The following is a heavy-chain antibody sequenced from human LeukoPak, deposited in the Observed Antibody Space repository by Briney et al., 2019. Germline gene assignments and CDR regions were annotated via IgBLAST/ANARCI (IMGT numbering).Heavy chain of an antibody. Sequence: GGSLRLSCAASGFTFSSSAMSWVRQAPGKGLKWVSAISNNGGYTYYADSVQGRFTISRDNSKSTLCLQMNSLRAEDTAAYYCAKQLGYCSDGSCYFPYWGQGTLVTVSS. CDR2: ISNNGGYT. V-gene: IGHV3-23*01. CDR1: GFTFSSSA. D-gene: IGHD2-15*01. CDR3: AKQLGYCSDGSCYFPY. J-gene: IGHJ4*02.